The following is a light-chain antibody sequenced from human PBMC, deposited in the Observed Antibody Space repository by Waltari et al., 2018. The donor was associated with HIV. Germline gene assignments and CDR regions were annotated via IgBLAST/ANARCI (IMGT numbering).Light chain of an antibody. J-gene: IGLJ3*02. CDR3: ASWDARLSGWV. Sequence: QSVLTQPPSASGTPGQRVTISCSGSSSNFGSNYVTWYQQLPGTAPKLLIYRNNQRPSGVPDLFSASKSGTSASLAISGLRSDDEADYYCASWDARLSGWVFGGGTKLTVL. CDR2: RNN. CDR1: SSNFGSNY. V-gene: IGLV1-47*01.